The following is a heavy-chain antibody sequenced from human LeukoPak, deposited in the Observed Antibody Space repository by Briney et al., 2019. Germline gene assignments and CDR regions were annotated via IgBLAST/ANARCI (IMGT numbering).Heavy chain of an antibody. CDR1: GYTFTGYY. CDR2: INPNSGGA. D-gene: IGHD6-13*01. J-gene: IGHJ5*02. V-gene: IGHV1-2*02. Sequence: ASVKVSCKASGYTFTGYYMHWVRQAPGQGLEWMGWINPNSGGANYAQKFQGRVTMTRDTSISTAYMELSRLRSDDTAVYYCARSQQLGDWFDPWGQGTLVTVSS. CDR3: ARSQQLGDWFDP.